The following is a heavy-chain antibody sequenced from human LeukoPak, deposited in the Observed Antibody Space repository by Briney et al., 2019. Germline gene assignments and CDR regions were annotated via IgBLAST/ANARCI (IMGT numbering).Heavy chain of an antibody. CDR3: ARGRGGDYVPSRGDY. J-gene: IGHJ4*02. CDR1: GFAFSGFA. CDR2: ISGSGGKT. Sequence: PGGSLRLSCSASGFAFSGFAMGWVRQAPGKGLEWVASISGSGGKTYYADSVEGRFTISRDNSKNTLYLQMNSQRAEDTALYYCARGRGGDYVPSRGDYWGQGTLVTVSS. D-gene: IGHD4-17*01. V-gene: IGHV3-23*01.